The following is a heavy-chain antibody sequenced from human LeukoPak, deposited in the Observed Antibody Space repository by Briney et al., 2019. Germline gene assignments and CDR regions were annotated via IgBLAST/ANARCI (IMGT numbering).Heavy chain of an antibody. CDR2: ISYDGSNK. Sequence: GRSLRLSCAASGFTFSSYGMHWVRQAPGKGLEWVAVISYDGSNKYYADSVKGRFTISRDNSKNTLYLQMNSLRAEDTAVYYCAKDLVSEVGADFDYWGQGTLVTVSS. V-gene: IGHV3-30*18. CDR3: AKDLVSEVGADFDY. D-gene: IGHD1-26*01. CDR1: GFTFSSYG. J-gene: IGHJ4*02.